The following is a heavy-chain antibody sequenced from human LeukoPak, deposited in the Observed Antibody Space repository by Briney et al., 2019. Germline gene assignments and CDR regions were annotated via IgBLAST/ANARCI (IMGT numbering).Heavy chain of an antibody. V-gene: IGHV4-34*01. CDR2: INHSGST. CDR3: ARRGYSYGKFDY. D-gene: IGHD5-18*01. Sequence: PSETLSLTCAVYGGSFSGYYWSWIRQPPGKGLEWIGEINHSGSTNYNPSLKSRVTISVDTSKNQFSLELSSVTAADTAVYYCARRGYSYGKFDYWGQGTLVTVSS. J-gene: IGHJ4*02. CDR1: GGSFSGYY.